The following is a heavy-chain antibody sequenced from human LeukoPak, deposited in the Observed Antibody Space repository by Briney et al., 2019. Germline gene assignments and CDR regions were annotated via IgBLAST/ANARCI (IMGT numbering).Heavy chain of an antibody. CDR2: ISSSGSTI. Sequence: SCKASGFTFSSYEMNWVRQAPGKGLEWVSYISSSGSTIYYADSVKGRFTIPRDNAKNSLYLQMNSLRAEDTAVYHCAELGITMIGGVWGKGTTVTISS. CDR3: AELGITMIGGV. V-gene: IGHV3-48*03. CDR1: GFTFSSYE. D-gene: IGHD3-10*02. J-gene: IGHJ6*04.